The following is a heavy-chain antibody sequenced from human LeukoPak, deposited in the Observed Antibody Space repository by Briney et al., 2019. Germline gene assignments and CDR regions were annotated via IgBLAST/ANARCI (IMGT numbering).Heavy chain of an antibody. CDR2: ISGSGGST. Sequence: GGSLRLSCAASGFTFFSYAMSWVREAPGKGLEWVSAISGSGGSTYYADSVKGRFTISRDNSKNTLYLQMNSLRAEDTAVYYCAKDRDGYYGSGSYYKYYYYGMDVWGQGTTVTVSS. CDR3: AKDRDGYYGSGSYYKYYYYGMDV. V-gene: IGHV3-23*01. CDR1: GFTFFSYA. D-gene: IGHD3-10*01. J-gene: IGHJ6*02.